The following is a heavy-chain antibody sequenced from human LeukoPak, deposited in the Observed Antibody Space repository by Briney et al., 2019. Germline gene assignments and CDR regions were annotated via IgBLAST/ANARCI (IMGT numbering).Heavy chain of an antibody. CDR3: AKSAERWLQLCGYFQH. Sequence: GGSLRLSCAASGFTFSSYGMHWVRQAPGKGLEWVAVIWYDGSNKYYADSVKGRFTISRDNSKNTLYLQMNSLRAEDTAVYYCAKSAERWLQLCGYFQHWGQGTLVTVSS. J-gene: IGHJ1*01. D-gene: IGHD5-24*01. CDR1: GFTFSSYG. V-gene: IGHV3-33*06. CDR2: IWYDGSNK.